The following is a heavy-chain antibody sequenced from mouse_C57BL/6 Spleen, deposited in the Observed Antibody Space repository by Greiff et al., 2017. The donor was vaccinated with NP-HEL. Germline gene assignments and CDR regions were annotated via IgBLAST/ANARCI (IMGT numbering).Heavy chain of an antibody. CDR1: GYTFTSYW. J-gene: IGHJ4*01. V-gene: IGHV1-69*01. Sequence: QVQLQQPGAELVMPGASVKLSCKASGYTFTSYWMHWVKQRPGQGLEWIGEIDPSDGYTNYNQKFKGKATLTVDTSSSTAYMQLSSLTSEDSAVYYYGGRRYCDIVGDMDYWGQGTTVTVSS. CDR2: IDPSDGYT. CDR3: GGRRYCDIVGDMDY. D-gene: IGHD2-13*01.